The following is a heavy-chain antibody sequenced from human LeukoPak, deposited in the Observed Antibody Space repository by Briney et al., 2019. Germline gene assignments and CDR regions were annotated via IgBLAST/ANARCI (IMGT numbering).Heavy chain of an antibody. J-gene: IGHJ6*02. CDR1: GGSISSYY. D-gene: IGHD6-13*01. V-gene: IGHV4-4*07. Sequence: SETLSLTCTVSGGSISSYYWSWIRQPAGKGLEWIGRIYTSGSTNYNPSLKSRVTMSVDTSKNQFSLKLSSVTAADTAVYYCAKGVSSSWYFPRYYGMDVWGQGTTVTVSS. CDR3: AKGVSSSWYFPRYYGMDV. CDR2: IYTSGST.